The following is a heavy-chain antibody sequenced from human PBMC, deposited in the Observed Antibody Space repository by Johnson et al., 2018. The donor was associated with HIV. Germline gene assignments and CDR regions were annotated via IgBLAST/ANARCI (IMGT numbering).Heavy chain of an antibody. CDR2: ISYDGTNK. D-gene: IGHD2-15*01. Sequence: QVQLVESGGGLVQPGRSLRLSCAASGFTFSSYAMHWVRQAPGKGLEWVAVISYDGTNKYNADSVKGRFTISRDNSKNTLFLQMNSLRAEDTAVYYCAREIVVEVAATLISGAFDIWGQGTMVTVSS. V-gene: IGHV3-30*04. CDR3: AREIVVEVAATLISGAFDI. CDR1: GFTFSSYA. J-gene: IGHJ3*02.